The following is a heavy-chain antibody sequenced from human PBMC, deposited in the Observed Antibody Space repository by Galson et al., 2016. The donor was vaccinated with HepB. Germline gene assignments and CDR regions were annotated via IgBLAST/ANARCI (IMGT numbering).Heavy chain of an antibody. Sequence: ETLSLTCAVSGGSIKLSSYYWGWIRQPPGKGLEWIGSIYSSGRTYDNPSLKNRLTLSVDTSKNQFSLQLISVTAADTALYYCVRNGYYCLDAWGQGTTVTVSS. V-gene: IGHV4-39*07. CDR3: VRNGYYCLDA. J-gene: IGHJ6*02. CDR1: GGSIKLSSYY. CDR2: IYSSGRT.